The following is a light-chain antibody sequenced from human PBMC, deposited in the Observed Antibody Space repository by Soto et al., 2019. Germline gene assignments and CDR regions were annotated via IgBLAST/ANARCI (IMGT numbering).Light chain of an antibody. V-gene: IGLV1-40*01. J-gene: IGLJ3*02. Sequence: QSVLTQPPSVSGAPGQRVTISCTGSSSNIGAGYDVHWYQQLPGTAPKVLIYGNSNRPSGVPDRFSGSKSGTSASLAITGLQAEEEADYYCATWDDSLSGWVFGGGTQLTVL. CDR1: SSNIGAGYD. CDR3: ATWDDSLSGWV. CDR2: GNS.